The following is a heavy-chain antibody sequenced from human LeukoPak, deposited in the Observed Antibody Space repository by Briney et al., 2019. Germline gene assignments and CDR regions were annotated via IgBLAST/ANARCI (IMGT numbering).Heavy chain of an antibody. J-gene: IGHJ4*02. CDR2: IIPIFGTA. V-gene: IGHV1-69*01. CDR1: GGTFSSYA. CDR3: AGGRTDIVVVPATLRNYYFDY. Sequence: SVKVSCKASGGTFSSYAISWVRQAPGQGLEWMGGIIPIFGTANYAQKFQGRVTITADESTSTAYMELSSLRSEDTAVYYCAGGRTDIVVVPATLRNYYFDYWGQGTLVTVSS. D-gene: IGHD2-2*01.